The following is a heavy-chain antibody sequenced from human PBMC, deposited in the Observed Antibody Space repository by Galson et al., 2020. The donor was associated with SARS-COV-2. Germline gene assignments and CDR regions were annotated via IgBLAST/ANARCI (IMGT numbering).Heavy chain of an antibody. CDR2: ISGSGRRI. V-gene: IGHV3-23*01. D-gene: IGHD1-26*01. CDR1: GFTFSNYA. Sequence: GESLKISCAASGFTFSNYAMTWVRQAPGKGLECVSGISGSGRRISYADSVKGRFTISRDNSKNTLYLQMNSLRVEDTAVYYCAKGYAGSYSDWFDPWGQGTLVTVSS. J-gene: IGHJ5*02. CDR3: AKGYAGSYSDWFDP.